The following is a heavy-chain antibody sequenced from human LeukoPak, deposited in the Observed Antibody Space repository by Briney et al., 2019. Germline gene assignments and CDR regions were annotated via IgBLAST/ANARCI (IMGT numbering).Heavy chain of an antibody. V-gene: IGHV3-7*03. CDR3: ARGQSMYY. CDR2: INQDGSKE. D-gene: IGHD2-8*01. Sequence: GGSLRLSCAASGFTFTTYWMSWVRQAPGKGLEWVANINQDGSKENYVDSVKGRFTISRDNAENSLYLHMDSLRADDTAVYFCARGQSMYYWGQGTPVTVSS. J-gene: IGHJ4*02. CDR1: GFTFTTYW.